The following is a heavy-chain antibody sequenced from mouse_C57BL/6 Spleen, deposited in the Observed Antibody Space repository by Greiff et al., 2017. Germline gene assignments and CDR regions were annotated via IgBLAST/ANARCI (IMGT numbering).Heavy chain of an antibody. J-gene: IGHJ3*01. CDR2: ISSGSSTI. V-gene: IGHV5-17*01. Sequence: EVKLMESGGGLVKPGGSLKLSCAASGFTFSDYGMHWVRQAPEKGLEWVASISSGSSTIYYADTVKGRFTISRDNAKNTLFLQMTSLRSEDTAMYYCAITGPFAYWGQGTLVTVSA. CDR3: AITGPFAY. CDR1: GFTFSDYG. D-gene: IGHD1-1*01.